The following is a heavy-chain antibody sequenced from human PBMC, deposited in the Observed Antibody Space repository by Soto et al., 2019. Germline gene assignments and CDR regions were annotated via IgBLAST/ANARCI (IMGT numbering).Heavy chain of an antibody. Sequence: ESLTISGKASGYSFTRKWISLVRQMPGKGLEWMGRIDPTDSYTNYSPSFQGHVTISVDKSSSTAYVQWSSLKASDTAMHYCATTLPPSGGSFFSWFDPWGQGTLVTVSS. D-gene: IGHD1-26*01. CDR1: GYSFTRKW. V-gene: IGHV5-10-1*01. CDR3: ATTLPPSGGSFFSWFDP. J-gene: IGHJ5*02. CDR2: IDPTDSYT.